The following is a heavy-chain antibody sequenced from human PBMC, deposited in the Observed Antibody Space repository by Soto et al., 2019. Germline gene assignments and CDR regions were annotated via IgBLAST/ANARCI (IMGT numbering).Heavy chain of an antibody. CDR1: GFTFSDYY. J-gene: IGHJ4*02. D-gene: IGHD3-10*01. CDR3: ARSRKPSYYSGPYFDF. V-gene: IGHV3-11*01. Sequence: QVQLVESGGDLVEPGGSLRLSCAASGFTFSDYYMSWMRQAPGKGLEWIAYISGAGSNYADSGQGGFTISRDNTKNSLYLQMNSLRDEDTAVYYCARSRKPSYYSGPYFDFWGQGALVTVSS. CDR2: ISGAGS.